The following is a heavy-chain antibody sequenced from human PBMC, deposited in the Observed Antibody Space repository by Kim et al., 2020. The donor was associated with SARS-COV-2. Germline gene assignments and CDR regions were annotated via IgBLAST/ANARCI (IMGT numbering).Heavy chain of an antibody. D-gene: IGHD5-12*01. V-gene: IGHV4-59*13. CDR1: GGSISSYY. J-gene: IGHJ4*02. Sequence: SETLSLTCTVSGGSISSYYWSWIRQPPGKGLEWIGYIYYSGSTNYNPSLKSRVTISVDTSKNQFSLKLSSVTAADTAVYYCAREGRDGYHSFDYWGQGTLVTVSS. CDR3: AREGRDGYHSFDY. CDR2: IYYSGST.